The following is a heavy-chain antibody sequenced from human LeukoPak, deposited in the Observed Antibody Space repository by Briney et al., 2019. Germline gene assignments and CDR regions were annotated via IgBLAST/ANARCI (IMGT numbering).Heavy chain of an antibody. CDR2: TYTSGST. D-gene: IGHD3-10*01. V-gene: IGHV4-4*07. CDR3: ARAGLWYAAMDV. Sequence: SETLSLTRTVSGGSISSYYWSWIRQPAGKGLEWIGRTYTSGSTNYNPSLKSRVTMSVDTSKNQFSLKLSSVTAADTAVYYCARAGLWYAAMDVWGQGTTVTVSS. J-gene: IGHJ6*02. CDR1: GGSISSYY.